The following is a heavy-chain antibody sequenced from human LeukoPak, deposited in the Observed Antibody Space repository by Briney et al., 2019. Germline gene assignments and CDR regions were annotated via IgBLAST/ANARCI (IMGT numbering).Heavy chain of an antibody. CDR1: GVSFSGYY. CDR2: INHSGST. J-gene: IGHJ4*02. Sequence: SETLSLTCAVSGVSFSGYYWGWIRQPPGKGLEWIGEINHSGSTNYNPSLTSGVTISVDTSKTQFSLKLSPVTAADTAVYYCARVRGDYIWGSYRSFDYWGQGTLVTVSS. CDR3: ARVRGDYIWGSYRSFDY. V-gene: IGHV4-34*01. D-gene: IGHD3-16*02.